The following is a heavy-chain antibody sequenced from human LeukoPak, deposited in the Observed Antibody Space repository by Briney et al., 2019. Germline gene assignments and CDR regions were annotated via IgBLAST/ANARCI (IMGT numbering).Heavy chain of an antibody. D-gene: IGHD6-13*01. CDR3: ARVLFPTGIDY. J-gene: IGHJ4*02. CDR1: GFSISSGDY. CDR2: IYHSGST. Sequence: SETLSLTCTVSGFSISSGDYWGWVRQPPGKGLEWIGSIYHSGSTYYNPSLKSRVTISVDPSKNQFSLKLSSVTAADTAVYYCARVLFPTGIDYWSQGTLVTVSS. V-gene: IGHV4-38-2*02.